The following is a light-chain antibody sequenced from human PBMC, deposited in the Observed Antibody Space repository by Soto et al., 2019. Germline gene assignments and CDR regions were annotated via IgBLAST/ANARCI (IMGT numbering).Light chain of an antibody. Sequence: QSALTQPPSTSGSPGQSITISCTGTDKDIGTYNSVSWYQHSPDRAPKLIISEVTKRPAGVPDRFSGSKSGNTASLTVSGLQPEDEGTYSCTSYGGRDIFVLFGGGTKLTVL. CDR1: DKDIGTYNS. J-gene: IGLJ2*01. CDR3: TSYGGRDIFVL. V-gene: IGLV2-8*01. CDR2: EVT.